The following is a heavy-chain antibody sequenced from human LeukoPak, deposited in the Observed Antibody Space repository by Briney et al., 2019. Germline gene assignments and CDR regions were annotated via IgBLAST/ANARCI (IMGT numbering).Heavy chain of an antibody. CDR1: GGTFSSYA. D-gene: IGHD6-13*01. CDR3: ARPGIAAAGDTPGYFQH. V-gene: IGHV1-69*13. CDR2: IIPIFGTA. Sequence: PGASVKVSCKASGGTFSSYAISWVRQATGQGLEWMGGIIPIFGTANYAQKFQGRVTITADESTSTAYMELSSLRFEDTAVYYCARPGIAAAGDTPGYFQHWGQGTLVTVSS. J-gene: IGHJ1*01.